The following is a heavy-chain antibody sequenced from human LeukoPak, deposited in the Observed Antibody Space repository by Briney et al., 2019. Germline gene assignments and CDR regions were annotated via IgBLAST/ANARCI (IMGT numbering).Heavy chain of an antibody. CDR1: GYIFSTYD. J-gene: IGHJ4*02. Sequence: GASVKVSCKASGYIFSTYDINWVRQATGQGLEWMGWMNPNSGNTGSAQKFQGRVTMTRDTSINTAYMDLSSLRSEDTAVYYCARASRYCRSTSCYDFDYWGQGTLVTVSS. V-gene: IGHV1-8*01. D-gene: IGHD2-2*01. CDR2: MNPNSGNT. CDR3: ARASRYCRSTSCYDFDY.